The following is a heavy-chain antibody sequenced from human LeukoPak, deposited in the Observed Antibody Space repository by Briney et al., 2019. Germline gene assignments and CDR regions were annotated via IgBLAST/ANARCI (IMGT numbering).Heavy chain of an antibody. J-gene: IGHJ4*02. D-gene: IGHD3-22*01. CDR3: ARQESRNYYFEGLDY. Sequence: SETLSLTCTVSGGSISSYYWSWIRQPPGKGLEWIGYIYYSGSTNYNPSLKSRVTISVDTSKNQFSLKLSSVTAADTAVYSCARQESRNYYFEGLDYWGQGTLVTVSS. V-gene: IGHV4-59*01. CDR2: IYYSGST. CDR1: GGSISSYY.